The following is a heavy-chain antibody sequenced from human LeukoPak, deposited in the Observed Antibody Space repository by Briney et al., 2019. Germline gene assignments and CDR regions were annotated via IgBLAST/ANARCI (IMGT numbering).Heavy chain of an antibody. Sequence: GASVKVSCKASGYTFTSYDINWVRQATGQGLEWMGWMNPNSGNTGYAQKFQGRVTRTRNTSISTAYMELSSLRSEDTAVYYCARAPLWFGELYWGQGTLVTVSS. CDR2: MNPNSGNT. CDR1: GYTFTSYD. CDR3: ARAPLWFGELY. D-gene: IGHD3-10*01. J-gene: IGHJ4*02. V-gene: IGHV1-8*01.